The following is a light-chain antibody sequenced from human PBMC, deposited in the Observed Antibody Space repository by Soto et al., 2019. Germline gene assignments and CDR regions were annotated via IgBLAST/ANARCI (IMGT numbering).Light chain of an antibody. Sequence: IVLTQSPVTLSLSPGERATLSCRASQNISSYLIWYQQKPGQAPRLLMYDVSNTATGIPARFSGSGSGTDFTLTIRSLEPEDLAVYFCEPRRKWHRPFGQGTKVEI. CDR3: EPRRKWHRP. CDR1: QNISSY. J-gene: IGKJ1*01. CDR2: DVS. V-gene: IGKV3-11*01.